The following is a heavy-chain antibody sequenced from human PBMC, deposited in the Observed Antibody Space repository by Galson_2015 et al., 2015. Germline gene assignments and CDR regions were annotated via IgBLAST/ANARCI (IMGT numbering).Heavy chain of an antibody. D-gene: IGHD3-22*01. CDR1: GFTFSNAW. Sequence: SLRLSCAASGFTFSNAWMSWVRQAPGKGLEWVGRIKSKTDGGTTDYAAPVKGRFTISRDDSKNTLYLQMNSLKTEDTAVYYCTTQQCPLCYDSSWSVIDCWGQGTLVTVSS. V-gene: IGHV3-15*01. J-gene: IGHJ4*02. CDR2: IKSKTDGGTT. CDR3: TTQQCPLCYDSSWSVIDC.